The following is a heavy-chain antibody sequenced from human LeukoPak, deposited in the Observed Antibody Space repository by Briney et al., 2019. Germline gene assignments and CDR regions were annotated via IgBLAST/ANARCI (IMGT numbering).Heavy chain of an antibody. CDR1: GYTFTSYG. J-gene: IGHJ4*01. Sequence: SVKVSCKASGYTFTSYGISWVRQAPGQGLEWMGWISAYNGNTNYAQKLQGRVTMTTDTSTSTAYMELRSLRSDDTAVYFCATTWYYDSRGYLFDDWGHGTLVTVSS. V-gene: IGHV1-18*01. D-gene: IGHD3-22*01. CDR3: ATTWYYDSRGYLFDD. CDR2: ISAYNGNT.